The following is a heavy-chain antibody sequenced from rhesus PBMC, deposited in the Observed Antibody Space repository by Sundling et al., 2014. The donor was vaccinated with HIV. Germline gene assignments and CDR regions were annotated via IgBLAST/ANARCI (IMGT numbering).Heavy chain of an antibody. Sequence: QVQLQESGPGLVKPSETLSLTCVVSGGSISSNYWSWIRQPPGKGLEWIGRIYGSSGNTSYNPSLTSRVTISTDTSKNQLSLRLTSVTAADTAVYYCVTTGVLATFDYWGQGLLVTVSS. CDR3: VTTGVLATFDY. J-gene: IGHJ4*01. CDR2: IYGSSGNT. CDR1: GGSISSNY. V-gene: IGHV4-147*01. D-gene: IGHD2-2*01.